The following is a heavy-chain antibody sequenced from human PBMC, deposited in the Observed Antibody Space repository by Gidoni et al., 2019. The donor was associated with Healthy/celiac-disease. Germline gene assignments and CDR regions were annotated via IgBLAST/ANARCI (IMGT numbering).Heavy chain of an antibody. D-gene: IGHD6-6*01. Sequence: VQLVQSGAEVVKPGESLKISCKGSGYSFTCYWIGWVRQMPGKGLEWMGIIYPGDTDTRYSPSFQGQVTISADKSISTAHLQWSSLKASDTAMYYCARQINEYSSSSWFDPWGQGTLVTVSS. CDR1: GYSFTCYW. CDR3: ARQINEYSSSSWFDP. V-gene: IGHV5-51*01. J-gene: IGHJ5*02. CDR2: IYPGDTDT.